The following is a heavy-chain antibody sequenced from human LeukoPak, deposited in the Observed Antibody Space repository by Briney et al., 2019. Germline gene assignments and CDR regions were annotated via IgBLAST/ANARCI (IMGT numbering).Heavy chain of an antibody. J-gene: IGHJ5*02. V-gene: IGHV3-21*01. CDR2: INPTSTSI. D-gene: IGHD3-10*01. CDR3: VRSRRNSDRSYYYYYYDP. CDR1: GLTFSDYS. Sequence: PGGSLRLFCGASGLTFSDYSINWVRRAPGKGLEWVSSINPTSTSIYYADAVRGRFTISRDNAKSSLYLQMDSLRAEDTAVYYCVRSRRNSDRSYYYYYYDPWGQGILVTVSS.